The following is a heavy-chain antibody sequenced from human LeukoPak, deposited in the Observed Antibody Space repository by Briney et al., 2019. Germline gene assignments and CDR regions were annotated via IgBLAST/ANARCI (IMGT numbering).Heavy chain of an antibody. CDR1: GGSISSGSYY. J-gene: IGHJ5*02. CDR3: AREGVAYCGGDCYSFWFDP. Sequence: PSQTLSLTCTVSGGSISSGSYYWSWIRQPAGKGLEWIGRIYTSGSTNYNPSLKSRVTISVDTSKNQSSLKLSSVTAADTAVYYCAREGVAYCGGDCYSFWFDPWGQGTLVTVSS. V-gene: IGHV4-61*02. D-gene: IGHD2-21*02. CDR2: IYTSGST.